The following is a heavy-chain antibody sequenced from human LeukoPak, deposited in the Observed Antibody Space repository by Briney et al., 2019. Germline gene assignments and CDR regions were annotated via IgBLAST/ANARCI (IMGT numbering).Heavy chain of an antibody. V-gene: IGHV4-34*01. CDR2: INHSGST. J-gene: IGHJ4*02. Sequence: SETLSLTCAEYGGSFSGYYWSWIRQPPGKGLEWIGEINHSGSTKYNPYLTSRVTISVDTSKSQFSLKLSSVTAADTAVYYCARLTGYSSGWYYYWGQGTLVTVSS. CDR3: ARLTGYSSGWYYY. CDR1: GGSFSGYY. D-gene: IGHD6-19*01.